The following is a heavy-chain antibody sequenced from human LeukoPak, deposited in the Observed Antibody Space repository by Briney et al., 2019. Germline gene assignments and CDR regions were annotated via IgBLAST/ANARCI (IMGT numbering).Heavy chain of an antibody. D-gene: IGHD3-22*01. Sequence: GSLRLSCAASGFTLNSYAMSWVRQAPGKGLEWVSAISGGGGSTYHADSVKGRFTISRDNSKNTLYLQMNSLRAEDTAVYYCAKDRGYYYDSSGYYYFDYWGQGTLVTVSS. V-gene: IGHV3-23*01. CDR1: GFTLNSYA. CDR2: ISGGGGST. CDR3: AKDRGYYYDSSGYYYFDY. J-gene: IGHJ4*02.